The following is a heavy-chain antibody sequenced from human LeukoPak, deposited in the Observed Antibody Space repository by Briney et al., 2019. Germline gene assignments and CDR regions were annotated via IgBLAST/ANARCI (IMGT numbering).Heavy chain of an antibody. CDR2: IRSDGSDK. V-gene: IGHV3-30*02. Sequence: PGGSLRLSCAASGFIFSSYGMHWVRQPPGKGLEWVAFIRSDGSDKYYAASVKGRFTISRDNSKNTLYLQMNSLRAEDTAVYYCAKHVSSSDIWGQGTLVTVSS. J-gene: IGHJ4*02. D-gene: IGHD2-2*01. CDR1: GFIFSSYG. CDR3: AKHVSSSDI.